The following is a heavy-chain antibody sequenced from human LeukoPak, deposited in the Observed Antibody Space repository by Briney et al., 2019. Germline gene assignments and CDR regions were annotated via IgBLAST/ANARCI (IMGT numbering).Heavy chain of an antibody. J-gene: IGHJ4*02. Sequence: GGSLRLSCAASGFTVSSNYMSWVRQAPGKGLEWISVIYSGGNTYYADSVKGRFTISRDNSKNTLSLQMNSLRAEDTAVYYCAREASSSGWRYLDYWGQGTLVTVSS. CDR1: GFTVSSNY. CDR3: AREASSSGWRYLDY. D-gene: IGHD6-19*01. V-gene: IGHV3-66*01. CDR2: IYSGGNT.